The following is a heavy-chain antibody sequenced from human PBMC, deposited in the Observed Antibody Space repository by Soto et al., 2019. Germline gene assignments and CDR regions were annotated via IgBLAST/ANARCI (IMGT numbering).Heavy chain of an antibody. CDR1: GYTFTSYG. D-gene: IGHD3-3*01. CDR2: ISAYNGNT. CDR3: ARVFIPDYDFWSGYEGWFDP. V-gene: IGHV1-18*01. Sequence: QVQLVQSGAEVKKPGASVKVSCKASGYTFTSYGISWVRQAPGQGLEWMGWISAYNGNTNYAQKLQGRVTMTTDTATSTAYMERRSLSSDDTAVYYCARVFIPDYDFWSGYEGWFDPWGQGTLVTVS. J-gene: IGHJ5*02.